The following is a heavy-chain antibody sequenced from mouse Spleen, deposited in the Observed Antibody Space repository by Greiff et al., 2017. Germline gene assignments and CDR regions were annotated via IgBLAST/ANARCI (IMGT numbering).Heavy chain of an antibody. D-gene: IGHD4-1*01. CDR3: ARPNWDHWYFDV. Sequence: VQLQQPGAELVKPGASVKLSCKASGYTFTSYWMHWVKQRPGQGLEWIGMIHPNSGSTNYNEKFKSKATLTVDKSSSTAYMQLSSLTSEDSAVYYCARPNWDHWYFDVWGAGTTVTVSS. V-gene: IGHV1-64*01. CDR2: IHPNSGST. CDR1: GYTFTSYW. J-gene: IGHJ1*01.